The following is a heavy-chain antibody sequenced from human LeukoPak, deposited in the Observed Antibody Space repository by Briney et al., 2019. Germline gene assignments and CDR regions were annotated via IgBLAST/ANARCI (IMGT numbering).Heavy chain of an antibody. V-gene: IGHV1-69*05. CDR3: ARDVLLWFGDPGYFDY. D-gene: IGHD3-10*01. CDR1: GGTFSSYA. Sequence: ASVKVSCKASGGTFSSYAISWVRQAPGQGLEWMGGIIPIFGTANYAQKFQGRVTITTDESTSTAYMELSSLRSDDTAVYDCARDVLLWFGDPGYFDYWGQGTLVTVSS. J-gene: IGHJ4*02. CDR2: IIPIFGTA.